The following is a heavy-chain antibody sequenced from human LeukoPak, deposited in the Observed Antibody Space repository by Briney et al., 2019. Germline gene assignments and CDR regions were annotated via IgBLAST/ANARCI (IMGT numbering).Heavy chain of an antibody. CDR2: ISGSGDNT. V-gene: IGHV3-23*01. CDR1: GFTFSSYA. J-gene: IGHJ4*02. D-gene: IGHD3-22*01. CDR3: AKGSYYDSSGSFYFDY. Sequence: GGSLRLSCAASGFTFSSYAMSWVRQAPGKGLEWVSGISGSGDNTYYADSVKGRFTISRDNTKNTLYVQVNSLGTEDTAAYYCAKGSYYDSSGSFYFDYWGQGTLVTVSS.